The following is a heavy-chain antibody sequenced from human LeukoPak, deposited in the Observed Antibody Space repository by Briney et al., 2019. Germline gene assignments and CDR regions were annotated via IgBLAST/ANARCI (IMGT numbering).Heavy chain of an antibody. Sequence: SETLSLTCTVSGGSISSYYWSWIRQPPGKGLEWIGYIYYSGSTNYNPSLKSRVTISVDTSKNQFSLKLSSVTAADTAVYYCARDKSLWSGFLSWGQGTLVIVSS. J-gene: IGHJ5*02. CDR1: GGSISSYY. D-gene: IGHD3-3*01. CDR2: IYYSGST. CDR3: ARDKSLWSGFLS. V-gene: IGHV4-59*01.